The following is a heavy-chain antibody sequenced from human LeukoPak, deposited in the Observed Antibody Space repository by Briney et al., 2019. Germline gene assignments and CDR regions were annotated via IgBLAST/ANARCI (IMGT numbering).Heavy chain of an antibody. J-gene: IGHJ6*02. V-gene: IGHV3-21*01. D-gene: IGHD2-15*01. CDR3: ARSRYRGYCSGGSCNYYYYYGMDV. Sequence: GGSLRLSCAASGFTFSSYSMNWVRQAPGKGLEWVSSISSSSSYIYYADSVKGRFTISRDNAKNSLYLQMNGLRAEDTAVYYCARSRYRGYCSGGSCNYYYYYGMDVWGQGTTVTVSS. CDR2: ISSSSSYI. CDR1: GFTFSSYS.